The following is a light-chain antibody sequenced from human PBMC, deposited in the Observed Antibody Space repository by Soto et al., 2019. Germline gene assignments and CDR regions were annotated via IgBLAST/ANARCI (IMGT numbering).Light chain of an antibody. Sequence: EIVLTQSPCTLSLSPGERATLSCRSSQSVSSSYLAWYQQKPGQAPRLLIYGASSRATGIPDRFSGSGSGTEFTLTISSLQSEDFAVYYCQQYNNWPPLTFGGGTKVDIK. V-gene: IGKV3-20*01. J-gene: IGKJ4*01. CDR2: GAS. CDR3: QQYNNWPPLT. CDR1: QSVSSSY.